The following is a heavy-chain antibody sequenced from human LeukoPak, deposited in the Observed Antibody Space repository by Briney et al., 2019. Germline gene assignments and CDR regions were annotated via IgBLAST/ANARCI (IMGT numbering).Heavy chain of an antibody. V-gene: IGHV1-18*04. Sequence: ASVKVSCKASGYTFTSYYMHWVRQAPGQGLEWMGWISAYNGNTNYAQKLQGRVTMTTDTSTSTAYMELRSLRSDDTAVYYCARTYYDSSGYYFDPWGQGTLVTVSS. CDR1: GYTFTSYY. D-gene: IGHD3-22*01. J-gene: IGHJ5*02. CDR3: ARTYYDSSGYYFDP. CDR2: ISAYNGNT.